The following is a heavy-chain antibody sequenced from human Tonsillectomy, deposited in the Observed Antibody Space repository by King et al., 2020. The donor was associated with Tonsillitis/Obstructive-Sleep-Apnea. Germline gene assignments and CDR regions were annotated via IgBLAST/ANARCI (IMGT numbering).Heavy chain of an antibody. Sequence: VPLQESGPGLVKPSETLSLTCTVSGDSITTYYWSWIRQPPGKGLEWIGYIYYSGSTNYNPSLKSRVTISVDTSKNQFSLKLNYVTAADTAVYYCARDGGELGSRWGPFDYGGQGTLVTVSS. CDR2: IYYSGST. CDR3: ARDGGELGSRWGPFDY. CDR1: GDSITTYY. V-gene: IGHV4-59*01. D-gene: IGHD6-13*01. J-gene: IGHJ4*02.